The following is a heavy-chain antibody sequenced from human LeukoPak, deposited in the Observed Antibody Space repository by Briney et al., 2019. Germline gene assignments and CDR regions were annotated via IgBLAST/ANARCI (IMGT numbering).Heavy chain of an antibody. CDR2: IQNDGSNE. V-gene: IGHV3-30*02. J-gene: IGHJ4*02. D-gene: IGHD5-18*01. CDR1: GFTFSSYG. CDR3: ATSPVYSYGHPYYFDY. Sequence: GGSLSLSCAASGFTFSSYGMHGVRQAPGKGLEGGAYIQNDGSNEQYGDSVKGRFSISRDSSKNVLYLQMNSLRAEDTAVYYCATSPVYSYGHPYYFDYWGQGTLVTVSS.